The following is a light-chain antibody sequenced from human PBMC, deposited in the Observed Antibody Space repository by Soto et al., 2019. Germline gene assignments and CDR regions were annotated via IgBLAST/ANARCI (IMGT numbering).Light chain of an antibody. V-gene: IGKV1-39*01. Sequence: DIQMTQSPSSLSASVGDRVTITCRASQSMRSYLNWYQQKPGKAPKLLIYSASSLQSGVPSRFSGSGSGTDFTLTISSLQPEDFATFYCPQSYSTPLTFGGGTRVEI. CDR2: SAS. CDR3: PQSYSTPLT. CDR1: QSMRSY. J-gene: IGKJ4*01.